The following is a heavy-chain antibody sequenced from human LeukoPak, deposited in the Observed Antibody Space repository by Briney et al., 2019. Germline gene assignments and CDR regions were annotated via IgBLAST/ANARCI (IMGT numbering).Heavy chain of an antibody. Sequence: SESLSLTCTVSGDSISSYFWSWIRQPPGKGLEWIAYIYYSGRTNYNPSLKSRVTISVDTSKNQFSLKLSSVTAADTAVYYCARGRPVGYYFDYWGQGTLVTLSA. V-gene: IGHV4-59*01. CDR1: GDSISSYF. J-gene: IGHJ4*02. D-gene: IGHD2-2*03. CDR2: IYYSGRT. CDR3: ARGRPVGYYFDY.